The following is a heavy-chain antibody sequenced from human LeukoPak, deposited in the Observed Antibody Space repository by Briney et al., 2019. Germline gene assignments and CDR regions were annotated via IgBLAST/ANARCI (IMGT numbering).Heavy chain of an antibody. CDR2: IIPLFGSA. CDR1: GGTFSNYV. Sequence: SVRVSCKASGGTFSNYVVGWVRQAPGQGLEWMGGIIPLFGSAKYAQKFQGRVTIVADESTSTAYMELSSLRSDDTAVYYCARVSGCSGTSCPSGFADSWGQGTLVTVSS. CDR3: ARVSGCSGTSCPSGFADS. J-gene: IGHJ4*02. D-gene: IGHD2-2*01. V-gene: IGHV1-69*13.